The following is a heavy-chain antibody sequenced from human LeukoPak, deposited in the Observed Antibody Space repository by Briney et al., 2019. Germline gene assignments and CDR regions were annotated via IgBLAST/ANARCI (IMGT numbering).Heavy chain of an antibody. J-gene: IGHJ6*02. Sequence: SETLSLTCTVSGGSISSGGYYWSWIRQHPGKGLEWIGYIYYSGSTYYNPSLKSRVTISVDTSKNQFSLKLSSVTAADTAVYYCARVGISSGYYPYYYYGMDVWGQGTTVTVSS. CDR1: GGSISSGGYY. D-gene: IGHD3-22*01. V-gene: IGHV4-31*03. CDR3: ARVGISSGYYPYYYYGMDV. CDR2: IYYSGST.